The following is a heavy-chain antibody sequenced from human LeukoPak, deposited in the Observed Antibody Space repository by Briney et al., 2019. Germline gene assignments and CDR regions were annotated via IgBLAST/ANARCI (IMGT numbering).Heavy chain of an antibody. J-gene: IGHJ4*02. D-gene: IGHD3-22*01. CDR2: INHSGST. V-gene: IGHV4-34*01. CDR1: GGSISSYY. CDR3: ARRGYYYDSSGYYLEYYFDY. Sequence: PSETLSLTCTVSGGSISSYYWSWIRQPPGKGLEWIGEINHSGSTNYNPSLKSRVTISVDTSKDQFSLKLSSVTAADTAVYYCARRGYYYDSSGYYLEYYFDYWGQGTLVTVSS.